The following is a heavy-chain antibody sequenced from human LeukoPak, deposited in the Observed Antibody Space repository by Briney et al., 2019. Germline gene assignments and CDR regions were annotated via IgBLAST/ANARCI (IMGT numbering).Heavy chain of an antibody. V-gene: IGHV3-21*04. J-gene: IGHJ3*01. CDR3: AMKAVPRPRLYDAFDF. CDR2: ISSSSSYK. Sequence: GGSLRLSCAASGFIFGTHTMNWVRQAPGKGLEWVSSISSSSSYKYYADSVKGRFTISRDNSKNTLYLQMNSLRADDTAVYYCAMKAVPRPRLYDAFDFWGQGTVVTVSS. CDR1: GFIFGTHT. D-gene: IGHD2-2*02.